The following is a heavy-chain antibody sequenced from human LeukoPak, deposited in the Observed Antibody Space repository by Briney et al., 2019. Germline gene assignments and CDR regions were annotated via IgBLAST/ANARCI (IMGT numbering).Heavy chain of an antibody. D-gene: IGHD6-19*01. V-gene: IGHV3-23*01. CDR2: ISGSGGST. J-gene: IGHJ4*02. CDR3: ARGGSGWYEGDY. CDR1: GFTFSSYG. Sequence: GGSLRLSCAASGFTFSSYGMSWVRQAPGKGLEWVSAISGSGGSTYYADSVKGRFTISRDNSKNTLYLQMNSLRAEDTAVYYCARGGSGWYEGDYWGQGTLVTVSS.